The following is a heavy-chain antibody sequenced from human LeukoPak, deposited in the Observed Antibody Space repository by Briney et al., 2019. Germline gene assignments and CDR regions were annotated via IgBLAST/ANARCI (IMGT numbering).Heavy chain of an antibody. CDR1: GGSISSGGYY. J-gene: IGHJ4*02. Sequence: SETLSLTCTVSGGSISSGGYYWSWIRQHPGKGLEWIGYIYYSGSTYYNPSLKSRVTISVDTSENQFSLKLSSVTAADTAVYYCARADSSGYSLFDYWGQGTLVTVSS. V-gene: IGHV4-31*03. D-gene: IGHD3-22*01. CDR2: IYYSGST. CDR3: ARADSSGYSLFDY.